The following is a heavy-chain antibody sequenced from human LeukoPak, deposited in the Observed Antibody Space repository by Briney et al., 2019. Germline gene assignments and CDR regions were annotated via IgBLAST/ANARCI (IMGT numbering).Heavy chain of an antibody. D-gene: IGHD3-3*01. CDR2: INPNSGGT. V-gene: IGHV1-2*02. J-gene: IGHJ5*02. CDR3: ARGPPSRDFWSGFRFDP. Sequence: ASVKVSCKASGYTFTCYYMHWVRQAPGQGLEWMGWINPNSGGTNYAQKFQGRVTMTRDTSISTAYMELSRLRSDDTAVYYCARGPPSRDFWSGFRFDPWGQGTLVTVSS. CDR1: GYTFTCYY.